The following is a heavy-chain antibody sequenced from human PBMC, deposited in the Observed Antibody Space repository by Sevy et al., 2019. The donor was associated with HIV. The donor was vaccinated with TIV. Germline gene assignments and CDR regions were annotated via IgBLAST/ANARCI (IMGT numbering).Heavy chain of an antibody. CDR1: GGTFSSYG. V-gene: IGHV1-69*13. CDR3: ARAFPNILTGYYDY. Sequence: ASVKVSCKASGGTFSSYGINWVRQAPGQGLEWMGGIIPLFDTTNNAQKFQDRVTFTADESTSTAYMELSSLRSEDTAMYYCARAFPNILTGYYDYWGQGTLVTVSS. D-gene: IGHD3-9*01. J-gene: IGHJ4*02. CDR2: IIPLFDTT.